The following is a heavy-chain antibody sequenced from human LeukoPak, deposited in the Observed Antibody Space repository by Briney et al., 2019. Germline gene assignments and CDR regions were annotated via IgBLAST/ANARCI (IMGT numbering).Heavy chain of an antibody. V-gene: IGHV4-59*08. Sequence: SETLSLTCTVSGGSISSYYWSWIRQPPGKGLEWIGYIYYSGSTNYNPSLKSRVTISVDTSKNQFSLKLSSVTAADTAVYYGARLEALLYSDYWGQGTLVTVSS. CDR2: IYYSGST. CDR3: ARLEALLYSDY. CDR1: GGSISSYY. J-gene: IGHJ4*02.